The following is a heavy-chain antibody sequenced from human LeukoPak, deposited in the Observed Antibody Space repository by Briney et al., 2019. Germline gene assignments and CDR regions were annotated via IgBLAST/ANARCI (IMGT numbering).Heavy chain of an antibody. CDR2: ITWDGGST. Sequence: GGSLRLSCAASGFSFDDYAMHWVRQDPGKGLEWVSLITWDGGSTYYRDSVKGRFTIPRDNSKNSLYLKMNSLRGEDTALYYCAKGASMGYSGYDFLDYHYMDVWGKGTTVTV. CDR1: GFSFDDYA. CDR3: AKGASMGYSGYDFLDYHYMDV. J-gene: IGHJ6*03. V-gene: IGHV3-43D*03. D-gene: IGHD5-12*01.